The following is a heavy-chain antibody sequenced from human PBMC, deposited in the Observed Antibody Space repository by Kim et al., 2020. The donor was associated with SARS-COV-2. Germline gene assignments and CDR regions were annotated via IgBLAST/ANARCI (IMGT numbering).Heavy chain of an antibody. CDR3: ARQLLWFGDGNWFDP. J-gene: IGHJ5*02. V-gene: IGHV4-34*01. Sequence: SETLSLTCAVYGGSFSGYYWSWIRQPPGKGLEWIGEINHSGSTNYNPSLKSRVTISVDTSKNQFSLKLSSVTAADTAVYYCARQLLWFGDGNWFDPWGQGTLVTVSS. CDR1: GGSFSGYY. D-gene: IGHD3-10*01. CDR2: INHSGST.